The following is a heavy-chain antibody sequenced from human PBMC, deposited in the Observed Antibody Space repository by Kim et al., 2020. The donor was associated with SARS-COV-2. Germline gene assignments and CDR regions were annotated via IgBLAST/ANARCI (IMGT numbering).Heavy chain of an antibody. J-gene: IGHJ6*02. CDR3: VRGGRTYYYYYYYGMDV. D-gene: IGHD3-10*01. CDR2: IIPIFGTA. V-gene: IGHV1-69*13. CDR1: GGTFSSYG. Sequence: SVKVSCKASGGTFSSYGISWVRQAPGQGLEWMGGIIPIFGTANYAQKFQGRVTITADESTSTAYMELSSLRSEDTAVYYCVRGGRTYYYYYYYGMDVWGQGTTVTVSS.